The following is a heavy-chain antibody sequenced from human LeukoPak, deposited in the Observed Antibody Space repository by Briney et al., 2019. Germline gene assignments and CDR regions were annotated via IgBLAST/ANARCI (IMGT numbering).Heavy chain of an antibody. V-gene: IGHV3-23*01. CDR3: AKTNGYYSD. Sequence: GGSLRLSCAASGFTFSSYGMNWVRQAPGKGLEWVSGISGSGGTTYYADSVKGRFTISRDNSKDSLSLQVSSLRAEDTAVYYCAKTNGYYSDWGQGTLVTVSS. CDR1: GFTFSSYG. D-gene: IGHD3-22*01. J-gene: IGHJ4*02. CDR2: ISGSGGTT.